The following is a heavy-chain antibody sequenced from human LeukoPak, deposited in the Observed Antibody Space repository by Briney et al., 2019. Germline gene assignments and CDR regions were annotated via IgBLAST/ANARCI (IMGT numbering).Heavy chain of an antibody. CDR2: INHSGST. D-gene: IGHD6-13*01. Sequence: SETLSLTCAVYGGSFSGYYWSWIRQPPGKGLGWIGEINHSGSTNYNPSLKSRVTISVDTSKNQFSLKLSSVTAADTAVYYCARTSNLIAAALVDWFDPWGQGTLVTVSS. V-gene: IGHV4-34*01. J-gene: IGHJ5*02. CDR3: ARTSNLIAAALVDWFDP. CDR1: GGSFSGYY.